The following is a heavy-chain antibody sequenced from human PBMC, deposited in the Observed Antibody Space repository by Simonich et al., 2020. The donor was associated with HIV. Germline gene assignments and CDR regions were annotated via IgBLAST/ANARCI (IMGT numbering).Heavy chain of an antibody. CDR1: GFTFSSYS. Sequence: EVQLVESGGGLVKPGGSLRLSCAASGFTFSSYSMNWVRQAPGKGLEWVSSISSSSSYIYYADSGKGRFTISRDNAKNSLYLQRNSLRAEDTAVYYCARDGRKGSSTSCSDYWGQGTLVTVSS. D-gene: IGHD2-2*01. CDR2: ISSSSSYI. J-gene: IGHJ4*02. CDR3: ARDGRKGSSTSCSDY. V-gene: IGHV3-21*01.